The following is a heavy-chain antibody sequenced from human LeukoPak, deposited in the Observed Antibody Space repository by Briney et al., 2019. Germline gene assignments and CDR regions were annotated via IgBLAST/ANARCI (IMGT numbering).Heavy chain of an antibody. CDR3: ARLPPRYYYDSSGYSDY. D-gene: IGHD3-22*01. J-gene: IGHJ4*02. CDR1: GGSIRSYF. CDR2: IYYSGST. V-gene: IGHV4-59*12. Sequence: PSETLSLTCTVPGGSIRSYFWSWIRQPPGKGLEWIGYIYYSGSTNYNPSLKSRVTISVDTSKNQFSLKLSSVTAADTAVYYCARLPPRYYYDSSGYSDYWGQGTLVTVSS.